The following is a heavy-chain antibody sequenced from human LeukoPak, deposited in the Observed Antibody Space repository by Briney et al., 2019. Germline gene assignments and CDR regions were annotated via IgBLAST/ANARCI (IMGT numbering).Heavy chain of an antibody. CDR1: GGSISSSSSY. V-gene: IGHV4-39*07. J-gene: IGHJ4*02. D-gene: IGHD5-24*01. Sequence: PSETLSLTCTVSGGSISSSSSYWGWIRQPPGKGLEWIGNIFYSGSTYFNPSLKSRVAISVDTSKSQFSLKLNSATAADTAVYYCARYPLVAGYNWVAYDYWGQGTLVTVSS. CDR2: IFYSGST. CDR3: ARYPLVAGYNWVAYDY.